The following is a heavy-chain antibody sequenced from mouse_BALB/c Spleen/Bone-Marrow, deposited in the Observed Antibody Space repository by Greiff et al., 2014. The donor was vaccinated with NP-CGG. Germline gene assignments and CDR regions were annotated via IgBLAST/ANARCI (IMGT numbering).Heavy chain of an antibody. J-gene: IGHJ3*01. V-gene: IGHV3-2*02. CDR3: ARGRAAWFAY. CDR2: ISYSGIT. D-gene: IGHD3-3*01. CDR1: GYSITSDYA. Sequence: EVQLQESGPGLVKPSQSLSLTCTVTGYSITSDYAWNWIRRFPGNKLEWMGYISYSGITSYNPSLKSRISITRDTSKNQFFLQLNSVTTEDTATYYCARGRAAWFAYWGQGTLVTVSA.